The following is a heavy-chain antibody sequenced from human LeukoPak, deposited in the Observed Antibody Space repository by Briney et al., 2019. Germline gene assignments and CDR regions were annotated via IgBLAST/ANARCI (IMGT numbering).Heavy chain of an antibody. CDR1: GYTFTGYY. CDR2: MNANSGGI. Sequence: ASVKVSCKASGYTFTGYYMHWVRQAPGQGLEWMGWMNANSGGINYAQKIQGRVTLTRDTSITTAYMELSWLTSDDTAVYYCVTSTKYSTSWGAFDIWGQGTMVTVS. D-gene: IGHD6-13*01. J-gene: IGHJ3*02. V-gene: IGHV1-2*02. CDR3: VTSTKYSTSWGAFDI.